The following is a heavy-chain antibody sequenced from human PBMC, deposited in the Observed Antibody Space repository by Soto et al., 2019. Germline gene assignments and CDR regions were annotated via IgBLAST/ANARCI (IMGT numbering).Heavy chain of an antibody. V-gene: IGHV4-31*01. J-gene: IGHJ4*02. Sequence: QVQLQESGPGLVKPSQTLSLTCTLSGASITSSGYYWSWIRLHPGEGLEWIGYIHYRGTTYYNPSLKSPVTISTDTSKKEFSLTLTSVTAADTAVYYCARATESHYFDYWGRGILVTVTS. CDR3: ARATESHYFDY. CDR1: GASITSSGYY. CDR2: IHYRGTT.